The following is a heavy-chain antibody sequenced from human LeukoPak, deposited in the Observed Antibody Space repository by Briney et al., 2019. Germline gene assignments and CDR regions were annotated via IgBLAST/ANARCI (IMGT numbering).Heavy chain of an antibody. J-gene: IGHJ4*02. Sequence: SVKVSCKASGGTFSSYAISWVRQAPGQGLEWMGRIIPILGIANYAQKFQGRVTITADKSTSTAYMELSSLRSEDTAVYYCARGQAGYCSGGSCKHPVYYFDWWGQGTLVTVSS. V-gene: IGHV1-69*04. CDR1: GGTFSSYA. CDR2: IIPILGIA. D-gene: IGHD2-15*01. CDR3: ARGQAGYCSGGSCKHPVYYFDW.